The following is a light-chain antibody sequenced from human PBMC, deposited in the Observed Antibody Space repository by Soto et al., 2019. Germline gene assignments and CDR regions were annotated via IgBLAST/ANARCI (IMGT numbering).Light chain of an antibody. Sequence: QSVLTQPRSVSGSPGQSVTISCTGTSNDVGGYDYVSWYQQHPGKAPKLIIYDVSKRPSGVPDRFSGSKSGNTASLTISGLQAEHEADYYCCSHAGTYSYVFGTGTKVTVL. V-gene: IGLV2-11*01. CDR2: DVS. J-gene: IGLJ1*01. CDR3: CSHAGTYSYV. CDR1: SNDVGGYDY.